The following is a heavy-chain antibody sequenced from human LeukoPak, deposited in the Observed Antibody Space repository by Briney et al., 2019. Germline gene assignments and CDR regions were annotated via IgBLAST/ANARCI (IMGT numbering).Heavy chain of an antibody. CDR2: ISSSSSYI. J-gene: IGHJ4*02. D-gene: IGHD6-19*01. CDR3: AKDFDVIAVAGSYFDY. Sequence: PGGSLRLSCAASGFTFSSYSMNWVRQAPGKGLEWVSSISSSSSYIYYADSVKGRFTISRDNSKNTLYLQMNSLRAEDTAVYYCAKDFDVIAVAGSYFDYWGQGTLVTVSS. CDR1: GFTFSSYS. V-gene: IGHV3-21*01.